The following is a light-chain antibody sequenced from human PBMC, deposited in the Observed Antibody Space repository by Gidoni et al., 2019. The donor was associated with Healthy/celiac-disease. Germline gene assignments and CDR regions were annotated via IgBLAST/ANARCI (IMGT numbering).Light chain of an antibody. Sequence: EIVMTQSPATLSVSPGERATLSCRASQSVSSNLAWYQQKPGQAPRLLIYGASTRATGIPARFSGSGSGTEFTLTISSLQSEDFAVYYCQQYNNWPPRFXGXTKVEIK. J-gene: IGKJ4*01. CDR1: QSVSSN. CDR3: QQYNNWPPR. V-gene: IGKV3-15*01. CDR2: GAS.